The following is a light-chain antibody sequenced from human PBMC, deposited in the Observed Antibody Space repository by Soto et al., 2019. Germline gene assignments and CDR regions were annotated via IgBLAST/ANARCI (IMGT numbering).Light chain of an antibody. CDR1: SSDVGGYNH. CDR2: EVT. Sequence: QSALTQPPSASGSPGQSVTISCTGTSSDVGGYNHVSWYQQHPGKAPKVVIYEVTKRPSGVPDRFSGSKSGNRASLTVSGLQAEDEADYYCSSYATGDNYVFGSGTKLTVL. V-gene: IGLV2-8*01. J-gene: IGLJ1*01. CDR3: SSYATGDNYV.